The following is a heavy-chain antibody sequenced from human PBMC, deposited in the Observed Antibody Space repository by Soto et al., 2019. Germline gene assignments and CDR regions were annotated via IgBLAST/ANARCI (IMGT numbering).Heavy chain of an antibody. D-gene: IGHD2-2*01. CDR1: GFSFSNSW. J-gene: IGHJ4*02. CDR2: INSDGSRT. CDR3: ARDLRTDVLTMPFDL. Sequence: EVQLVESGGGLVQPGGSLRLSCAASGFSFSNSWMHWVRQAPGKGLVWVSHINSDGSRTTYGDSVRGRFTMSRDNAKNTLYLQMNSLRAEDTAVYYCARDLRTDVLTMPFDLWGPGTLVTVSS. V-gene: IGHV3-74*03.